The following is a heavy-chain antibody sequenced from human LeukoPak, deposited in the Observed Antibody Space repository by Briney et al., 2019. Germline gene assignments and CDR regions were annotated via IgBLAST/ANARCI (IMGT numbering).Heavy chain of an antibody. CDR1: GYTFTRYY. Sequence: ASVKLSCKASGYTFTRYYMHWVRQAPGQGLEWMGWINPNSGGTNYAQKFHGRVTMTRDTSISTAYMELSRLRSDDTAVYYCARGQQTYYFDSWGQGTLVTVSS. V-gene: IGHV1-2*02. CDR2: INPNSGGT. CDR3: ARGQQTYYFDS. J-gene: IGHJ4*02. D-gene: IGHD6-13*01.